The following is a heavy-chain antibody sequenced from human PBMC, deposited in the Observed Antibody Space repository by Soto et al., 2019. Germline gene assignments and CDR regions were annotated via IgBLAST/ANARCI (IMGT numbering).Heavy chain of an antibody. J-gene: IGHJ3*02. CDR1: GFMFNNYA. Sequence: PGGSLRLSCAASGFMFNNYAMSWVRQAPGKGLEWVAVISYDGSNKYYADSVKGRFTISRDNSKNTLYLQMNGLRAEDTAVYYCAKWASRQWYAFDIWGQGTTVTVSS. D-gene: IGHD6-19*01. CDR2: ISYDGSNK. V-gene: IGHV3-30*18. CDR3: AKWASRQWYAFDI.